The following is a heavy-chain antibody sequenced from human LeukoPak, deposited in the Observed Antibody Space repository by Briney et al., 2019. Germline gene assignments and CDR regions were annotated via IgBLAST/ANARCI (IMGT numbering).Heavy chain of an antibody. CDR2: IRYDGSNK. D-gene: IGHD3-22*01. V-gene: IGHV3-30*02. CDR1: GFTFSSYS. J-gene: IGHJ4*02. Sequence: GGSLRLSCAASGFTFSSYSMNWVRQAPGKGLEWVAFIRYDGSNKYYADSVKGRFTISRDNSKNTLYVQMNSLRAEDTAIYYCAKVRYGVVVITPNYFDYWGQGTLVTVSS. CDR3: AKVRYGVVVITPNYFDY.